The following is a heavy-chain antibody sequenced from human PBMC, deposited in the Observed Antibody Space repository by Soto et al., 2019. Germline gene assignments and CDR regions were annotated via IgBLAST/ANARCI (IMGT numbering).Heavy chain of an antibody. CDR1: VFTFSSYA. J-gene: IGHJ4*02. V-gene: IGHV3-30-3*01. CDR2: ISYDGTNK. Sequence: VGSLRLSCASSVFTFSSYAIHCVRHSPGKGLEWVAVISYDGTNKYYADSVKGRFTISRDNSKNTLYLQMNSLRAEDTAVFYCARDRAFEYWGQGPLVTGSS. CDR3: ARDRAFEY.